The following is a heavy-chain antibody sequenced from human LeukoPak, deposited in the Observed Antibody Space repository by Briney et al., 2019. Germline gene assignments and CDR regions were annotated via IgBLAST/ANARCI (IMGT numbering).Heavy chain of an antibody. V-gene: IGHV1-18*01. D-gene: IGHD3-22*01. CDR2: ISAYNGNT. Sequence: GASVKVSCKASGYTFTSYGISWVRQAPGQGLEWMGWISAYNGNTNYAQKLQGRVTMTTDTSTSTAYMELRSLRSDDTAVYYCARGRDYYDSSGYYVYYFDYWGQGTLVTVSS. CDR3: ARGRDYYDSSGYYVYYFDY. CDR1: GYTFTSYG. J-gene: IGHJ4*02.